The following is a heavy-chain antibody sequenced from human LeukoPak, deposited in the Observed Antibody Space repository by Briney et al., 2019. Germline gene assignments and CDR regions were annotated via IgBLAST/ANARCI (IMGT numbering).Heavy chain of an antibody. J-gene: IGHJ2*01. V-gene: IGHV3-9*01. CDR2: ISWNSGSI. CDR3: AKDIGTGGTGWYFDL. D-gene: IGHD6-13*01. Sequence: GGSLRPSCAASGFTFDDYAMHWVRQAPGKGLEWVSGISWNSGSIGYADSVKGRFTISRDNAKNSLYLQMNSLRAEDTALYYCAKDIGTGGTGWYFDLWGRGTLVTVSS. CDR1: GFTFDDYA.